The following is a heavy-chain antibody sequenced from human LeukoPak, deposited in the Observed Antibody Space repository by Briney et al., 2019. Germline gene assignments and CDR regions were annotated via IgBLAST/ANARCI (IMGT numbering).Heavy chain of an antibody. CDR3: AKDGDTVSGTYYFDMDV. CDR1: GFTFSNYG. Sequence: GGSLRLSCAASGFTFSNYGIHWVRQAPGKGLEWVAFIRYDGSKKYYADSVKGRFTISRDNSRNTLYLQMNSLRAEDTALYYCAKDGDTVSGTYYFDMDVWGKGTTVTISS. D-gene: IGHD1-26*01. J-gene: IGHJ6*03. CDR2: IRYDGSKK. V-gene: IGHV3-30*02.